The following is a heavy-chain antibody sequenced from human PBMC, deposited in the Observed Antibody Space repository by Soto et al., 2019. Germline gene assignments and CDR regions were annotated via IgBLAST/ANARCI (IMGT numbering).Heavy chain of an antibody. Sequence: QVHLVQSGAEVKKPGSSVKVSCQASRSTFSSYTVSWVRQAPGQGLEWMGRIIPVLGVTNYAPKFKGRVTITADKSKTTAYMELSSLRSGDTAVYYCARRRYCGADCYSKYYYGMDVWGQGTTVTVS. CDR3: ARRRYCGADCYSKYYYGMDV. CDR2: IIPVLGVT. J-gene: IGHJ6*02. CDR1: RSTFSSYT. D-gene: IGHD2-21*02. V-gene: IGHV1-69*02.